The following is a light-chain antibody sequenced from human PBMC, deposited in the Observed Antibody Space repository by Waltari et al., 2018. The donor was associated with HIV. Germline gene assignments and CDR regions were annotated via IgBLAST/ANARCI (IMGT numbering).Light chain of an antibody. V-gene: IGLV3-25*03. Sequence: SYELAQPPSVAVSPGQTARLTCTGDALPRQIVYWYQQNPGQAPIVVIYKDSERPSGIPERFSGFISGTTATLTISAVQAEDEADYYCQSADITGTLGVFGGGTRLTV. CDR1: ALPRQI. J-gene: IGLJ2*01. CDR2: KDS. CDR3: QSADITGTLGV.